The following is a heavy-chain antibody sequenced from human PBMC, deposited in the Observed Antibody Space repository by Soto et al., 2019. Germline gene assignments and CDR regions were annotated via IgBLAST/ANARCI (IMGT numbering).Heavy chain of an antibody. J-gene: IGHJ4*02. Sequence: QVQLVQSGPEMKKPGSAVKVSCKASGDTFNTYAMNWVRQVPGQGLEWMGGIFPMFDVPRYAQKFQGRVTITLDESSTTAYMDLSSLRFDDTAVYYCARSVGSGGVIGGFDYWGQGTLVSV. V-gene: IGHV1-69*19. D-gene: IGHD3-16*02. CDR2: IFPMFDVP. CDR1: GDTFNTYA. CDR3: ARSVGSGGVIGGFDY.